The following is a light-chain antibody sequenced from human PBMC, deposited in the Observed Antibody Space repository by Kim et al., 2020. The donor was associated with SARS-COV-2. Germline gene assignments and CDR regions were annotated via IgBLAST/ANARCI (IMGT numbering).Light chain of an antibody. Sequence: EIVTTQSPATLSVSPGERATLSCRASQSVRSSLAWYQQKPSQAPRLLIYDASIRATGVPARFTGSGSGTEFTLTISSLQSEDFAVYFCQQYYTWSALTFGGGTKVEI. V-gene: IGKV3D-15*01. CDR1: QSVRSS. J-gene: IGKJ4*01. CDR2: DAS. CDR3: QQYYTWSALT.